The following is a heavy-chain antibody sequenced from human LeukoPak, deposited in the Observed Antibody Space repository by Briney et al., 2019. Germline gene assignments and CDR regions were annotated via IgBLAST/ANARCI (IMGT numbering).Heavy chain of an antibody. CDR3: ARTFIAVATNYYYYGMDV. Sequence: ASVKVSCKASGYTFTSYGISWVRQAPGQGLEWMGWISAYNGNTNYAQKLQGRVTMTTDTSTSTAYMELSSLRCEDTAVYYCARTFIAVATNYYYYGMDVWGQGTTVTVSS. V-gene: IGHV1-18*01. D-gene: IGHD6-19*01. CDR2: ISAYNGNT. J-gene: IGHJ6*02. CDR1: GYTFTSYG.